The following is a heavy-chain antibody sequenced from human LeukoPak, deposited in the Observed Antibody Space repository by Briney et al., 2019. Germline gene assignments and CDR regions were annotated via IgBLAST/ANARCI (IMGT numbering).Heavy chain of an antibody. V-gene: IGHV1-69*06. J-gene: IGHJ5*02. CDR1: GGTFSSYA. CDR3: ARAPDIRNWFDP. D-gene: IGHD2-15*01. CDR2: IIPIFGTA. Sequence: GASVKVSCKASGGTFSSYAISWVRQAPGQGLEWMGGIIPIFGTANYAQKFQGRVTITADKSTSTAYMELSSLRSEDTAVYYCARAPDIRNWFDPWGQGTLVTVSS.